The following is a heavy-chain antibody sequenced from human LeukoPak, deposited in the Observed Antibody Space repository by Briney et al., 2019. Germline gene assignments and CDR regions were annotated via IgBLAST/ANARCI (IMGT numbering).Heavy chain of an antibody. V-gene: IGHV4-39*07. CDR2: IYYSGTT. J-gene: IGHJ3*02. CDR1: GGSISSSSYY. Sequence: SETLSLTCTVSGGSISSSSYYWGWIRQPPGKGLEWIGTIYYSGTTYYNPSLKSRVTISVDTSKNQFSLKLSSVTAADTAVYYCARRDSCGYYPDAFDIWGQGTMVTVSS. CDR3: ARRDSCGYYPDAFDI. D-gene: IGHD3-22*01.